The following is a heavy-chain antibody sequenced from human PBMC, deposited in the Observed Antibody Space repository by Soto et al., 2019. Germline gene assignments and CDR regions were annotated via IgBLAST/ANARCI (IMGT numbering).Heavy chain of an antibody. D-gene: IGHD1-26*01. J-gene: IGHJ4*02. Sequence: QMQLVQSGAEVKKPGSSVTVSCKALGNTFTYRYLHWVRQAPGQALEWMGWITPFNGDVHYAQKFQETVLITRDRSINTAYMRMSSLRSEDTDTYYSASRGAGSGPFTWELPDHWGQGTLVTISS. CDR1: GNTFTYRY. V-gene: IGHV1-45*02. CDR2: ITPFNGDV. CDR3: ASRGAGSGPFTWELPDH.